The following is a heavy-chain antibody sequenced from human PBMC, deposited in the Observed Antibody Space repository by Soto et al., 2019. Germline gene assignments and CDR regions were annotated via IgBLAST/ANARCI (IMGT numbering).Heavy chain of an antibody. CDR3: ARVSGIYYYGMDV. CDR2: INHSGST. V-gene: IGHV4-34*01. J-gene: IGHJ6*02. CDR1: GGSFSGYY. Sequence: SETLSLTCAVFGGSFSGYYWSWIRQPPGKGLEWIWEINHSGSTNYNPSLKSRVTISVDTSKNQFSLKLSSVTAADTAVYYCARVSGIYYYGMDVWGQGTTVTVSS. D-gene: IGHD3-10*01.